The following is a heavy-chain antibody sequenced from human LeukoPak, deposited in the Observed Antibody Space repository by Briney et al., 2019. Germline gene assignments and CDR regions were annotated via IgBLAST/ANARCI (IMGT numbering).Heavy chain of an antibody. D-gene: IGHD3-22*01. V-gene: IGHV4-59*01. CDR2: ISHSGGT. CDR3: ARAYYYDSSGNFPEYYFDY. Sequence: SETLSLTCSVSGGSISSYYWTWIRQPPGKGLEWIGYISHSGGTNCNPSLKSRVTISVDTSKNQFSLKLSFVTAADTAVYYCARAYYYDSSGNFPEYYFDYWGQGTLVTVSS. CDR1: GGSISSYY. J-gene: IGHJ4*02.